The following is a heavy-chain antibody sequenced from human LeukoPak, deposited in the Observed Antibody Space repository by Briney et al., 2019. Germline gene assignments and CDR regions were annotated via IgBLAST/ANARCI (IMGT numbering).Heavy chain of an antibody. Sequence: GGSLRLSCTVSGFTLSSYEMSWIRQAPGKGLEWVSSVDYSADSTHYADSVMGRFTISRDNSKNTLYLQMNSLRAEDTAVYYCAKDSRYGYRWDYDYWGQGTLVTVSS. V-gene: IGHV3-23*01. D-gene: IGHD5-18*01. CDR2: VDYSADST. CDR1: GFTLSSYE. J-gene: IGHJ4*02. CDR3: AKDSRYGYRWDYDY.